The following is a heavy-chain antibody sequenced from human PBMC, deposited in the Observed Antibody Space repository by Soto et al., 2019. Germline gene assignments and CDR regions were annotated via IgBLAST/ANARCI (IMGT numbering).Heavy chain of an antibody. V-gene: IGHV3-7*03. CDR3: AGGLWFGIYGMDV. Sequence: GGSLRLSCAASGFTFSSYWMSWVRQAPGKGLEWVANIKQDGSEKYYVDSVKGRFTISRDNAKNSLYLQMNSLRAEDTAVYYCAGGLWFGIYGMDVWGQGTTVTVSS. J-gene: IGHJ6*02. CDR1: GFTFSSYW. CDR2: IKQDGSEK. D-gene: IGHD3-10*01.